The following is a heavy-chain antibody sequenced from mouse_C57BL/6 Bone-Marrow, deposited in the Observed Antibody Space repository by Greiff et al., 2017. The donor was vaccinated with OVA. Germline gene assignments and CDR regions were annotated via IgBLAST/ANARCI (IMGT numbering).Heavy chain of an antibody. V-gene: IGHV1-69*01. CDR2: IDPSDSYT. CDR3: ARRAGLRRDY. J-gene: IGHJ2*01. CDR1: GYTFTSYW. D-gene: IGHD2-4*01. Sequence: VQLQQPGAELVMPGASVKLSCKASGYTFTSYWMHWVKQRPGQGLEWIGEIDPSDSYTNYNQKFKGKSTLTVDKSSSTAYMQLSSLTSEDSAVYYCARRAGLRRDYWGQGTTLTVSS.